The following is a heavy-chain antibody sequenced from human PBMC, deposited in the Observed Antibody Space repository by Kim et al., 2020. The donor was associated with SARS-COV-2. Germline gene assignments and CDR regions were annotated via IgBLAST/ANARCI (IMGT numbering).Heavy chain of an antibody. Sequence: GGSLRLSCAASGFTFSSYAMHWVRQAPGKGLEWVAVISYDGSNKYYADSVKGRFTISRDNSKNTLYLQMNSLRAEDTAVYYCARGRTRITMIVVVNRNVYDAVDLWGQGTRVTVSS. CDR1: GFTFSSYA. V-gene: IGHV3-30-3*01. CDR3: ARGRTRITMIVVVNRNVYDAVDL. CDR2: ISYDGSNK. J-gene: IGHJ3*01. D-gene: IGHD3-22*01.